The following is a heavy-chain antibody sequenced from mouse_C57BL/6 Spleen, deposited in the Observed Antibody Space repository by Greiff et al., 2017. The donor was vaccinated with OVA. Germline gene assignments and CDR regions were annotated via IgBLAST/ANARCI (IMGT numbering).Heavy chain of an antibody. CDR3: ARDFYYYGSSPAWFAY. CDR1: GFTFSSYA. J-gene: IGHJ3*01. Sequence: EVQGVESGGGLVKPGGSLKLSCAASGFTFSSYAMSWVRQTPEKRLEWVATISDGGSYTYYPDNVKGRFTISRDNAKNNLYLQMSHLKSEDTAMYYCARDFYYYGSSPAWFAYGGQGTLVTVSA. D-gene: IGHD1-1*01. V-gene: IGHV5-4*01. CDR2: ISDGGSYT.